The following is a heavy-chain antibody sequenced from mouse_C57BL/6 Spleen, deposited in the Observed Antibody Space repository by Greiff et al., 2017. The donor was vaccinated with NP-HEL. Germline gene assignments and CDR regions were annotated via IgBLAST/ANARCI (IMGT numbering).Heavy chain of an antibody. J-gene: IGHJ2*01. CDR1: GYTFTSYW. Sequence: QVQLQQPGAELVRPGTSVKLSCKASGYTFTSYWMHWVKQRPGQGLEWIGVIDPSDSYTNYNQKFKGKATLTVDTSSSTAYMQLSSLTSEDSADYYCARVTTVVGPFDYWGQGTTLTVSS. CDR3: ARVTTVVGPFDY. V-gene: IGHV1-59*01. D-gene: IGHD1-1*01. CDR2: IDPSDSYT.